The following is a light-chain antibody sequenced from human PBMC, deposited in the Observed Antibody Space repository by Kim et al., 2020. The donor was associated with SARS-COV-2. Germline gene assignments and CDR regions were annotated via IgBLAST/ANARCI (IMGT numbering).Light chain of an antibody. CDR3: QQYHSYPWT. J-gene: IGKJ1*01. CDR1: QSISSW. Sequence: DIQMTQSPSTLSASVGDRVTITCRASQSISSWLAWYQKKPGKAPKLLIYKASSLQSGVPSRFSGSGSGTEFTLTVSSLQPDDFATYYCQQYHSYPWTFCQGTKVDIK. CDR2: KAS. V-gene: IGKV1-5*03.